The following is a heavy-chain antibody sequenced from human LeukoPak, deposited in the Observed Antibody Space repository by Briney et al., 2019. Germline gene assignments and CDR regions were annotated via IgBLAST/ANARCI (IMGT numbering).Heavy chain of an antibody. D-gene: IGHD2-2*01. CDR1: GFTFSSYG. CDR3: AKGQNIVVVPAVYYFDC. CDR2: IRYDGSIK. Sequence: GGSLRLSCAASGFTFSSYGMHWVRQAPGKRLEWVAFIRYDGSIKYYADSVKGRFTISRDNSKNTLYLQMNSLRAEDTAVYYCAKGQNIVVVPAVYYFDCWGQGTLVTVSS. J-gene: IGHJ4*02. V-gene: IGHV3-30*02.